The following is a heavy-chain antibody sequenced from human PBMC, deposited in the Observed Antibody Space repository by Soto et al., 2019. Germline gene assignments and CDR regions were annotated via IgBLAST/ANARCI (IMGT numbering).Heavy chain of an antibody. D-gene: IGHD2-15*01. CDR3: ARDGSEGSGEIGYYYYMDV. V-gene: IGHV3-21*01. CDR2: ITSSGASI. J-gene: IGHJ6*03. Sequence: EVQLVESGGGLVKPGGSLRLSCAASEFTFSSYSLNWVRQAPGKGLEWVSSITSSGASIYYADSVKGRFTISRDNAKNSLYLQMNSLRAEDTAVYYCARDGSEGSGEIGYYYYMDVWGKGTTATVSS. CDR1: EFTFSSYS.